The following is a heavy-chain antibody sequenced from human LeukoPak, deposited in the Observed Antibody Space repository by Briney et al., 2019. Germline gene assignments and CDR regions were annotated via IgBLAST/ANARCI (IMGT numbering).Heavy chain of an antibody. J-gene: IGHJ3*02. CDR1: GYSFTDYY. V-gene: IGHV1-2*02. CDR2: INSNSGGT. Sequence: ASVKVSCKTSGYSFTDYYMHWVRQAPGQGLEWMGWINSNSGGTNYAQKFQGRVTMTRDTSINSAYMELSRLTSDDTAVYYCARDSPDLWFGELAAFDIWGQGTMVTVSS. CDR3: ARDSPDLWFGELAAFDI. D-gene: IGHD3-10*01.